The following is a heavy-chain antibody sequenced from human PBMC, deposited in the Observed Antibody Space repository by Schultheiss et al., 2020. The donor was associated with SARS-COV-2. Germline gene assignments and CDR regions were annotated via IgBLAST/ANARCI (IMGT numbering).Heavy chain of an antibody. D-gene: IGHD1-26*01. Sequence: ASVKVSCKASGYTFTSYYMHWVRQVPGQGLEWMGRINPNSGGTNYAQKFQGRVTMTRNTSISTAYMELSRLRSDDTAVYYCARDSGSYPPYYFDYWGQGTLVTVSS. CDR2: INPNSGGT. CDR1: GYTFTSYY. J-gene: IGHJ4*02. CDR3: ARDSGSYPPYYFDY. V-gene: IGHV1-2*06.